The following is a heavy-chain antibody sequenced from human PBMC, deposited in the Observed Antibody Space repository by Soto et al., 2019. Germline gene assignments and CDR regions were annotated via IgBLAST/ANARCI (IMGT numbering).Heavy chain of an antibody. J-gene: IGHJ6*02. CDR3: AKAGEYYYYYYGMDV. CDR2: LSYDGSNK. Sequence: STYCVRQALGKGLEWVAVLSYDGSNKYYADSVKGRFTISRDNSKNTLYLQMNSLRAEDTAVYYCAKAGEYYYYYYGMDVWGQGT. D-gene: IGHD7-27*01. V-gene: IGHV3-30*18. CDR1: S.